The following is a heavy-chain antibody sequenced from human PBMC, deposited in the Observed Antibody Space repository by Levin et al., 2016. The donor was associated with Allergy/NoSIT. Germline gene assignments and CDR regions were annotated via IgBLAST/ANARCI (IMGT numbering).Heavy chain of an antibody. CDR1: GYTFTTYW. CDR3: ARHSTHYDSGGGDY. CDR2: IYPGDSDT. J-gene: IGHJ4*02. Sequence: GESLKISCEGSGYTFTTYWIGWVRQMPGKGLEWMGIIYPGDSDTRYSPSFHGQVTISADRSISTAYLHWSSLKTSDTAMYYCARHSTHYDSGGGDYWGQGTLVTVSS. V-gene: IGHV5-51*01. D-gene: IGHD3-10*01.